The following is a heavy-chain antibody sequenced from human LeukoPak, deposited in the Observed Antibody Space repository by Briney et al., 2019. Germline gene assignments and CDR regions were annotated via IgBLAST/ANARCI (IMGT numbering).Heavy chain of an antibody. D-gene: IGHD6-19*01. J-gene: IGHJ3*02. V-gene: IGHV3-53*01. CDR2: IYSGGTT. CDR3: AAQWLVLGAFDI. CDR1: GFTVSSSY. Sequence: PGGSLRLSCAASGFTVSSSYMSWVRQAPGKGLEWVSVIYSGGTTYYADSVKGRFIISRDNSKNTLHLQMNSLRAEDSAVYYCAAQWLVLGAFDIWGQGTMVTVS.